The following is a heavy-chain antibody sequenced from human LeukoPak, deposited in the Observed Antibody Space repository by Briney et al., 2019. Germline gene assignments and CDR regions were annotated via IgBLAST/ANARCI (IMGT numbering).Heavy chain of an antibody. J-gene: IGHJ3*02. CDR1: GFTVSDHY. CDR2: IYSGGTT. CDR3: ARDRHQGAFDM. D-gene: IGHD2-2*01. Sequence: GGSLRLSCAASGFTVSDHYMSWVRQAPGQGLESVSLIYSGGTTLYADSVKGRFTISRDNSKNTLYLQMNSLRAEDTAVYYCARDRHQGAFDMWGQGTMVNVSS. V-gene: IGHV3-53*01.